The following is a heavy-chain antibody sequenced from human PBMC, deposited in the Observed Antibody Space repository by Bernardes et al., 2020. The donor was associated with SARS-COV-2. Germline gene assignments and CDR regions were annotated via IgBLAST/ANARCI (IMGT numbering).Heavy chain of an antibody. Sequence: VGSLRLSCAASGFSFSTYTMNWVRQAPGKGLEWVSTISSSSTYIDYADSVKGRFTISRDNAKNSLYLQMNSLRAEDTAVYYCAREDALDVWGQGTTVTVSS. CDR1: GFSFSTYT. V-gene: IGHV3-21*01. CDR3: AREDALDV. CDR2: ISSSSTYI. J-gene: IGHJ6*02.